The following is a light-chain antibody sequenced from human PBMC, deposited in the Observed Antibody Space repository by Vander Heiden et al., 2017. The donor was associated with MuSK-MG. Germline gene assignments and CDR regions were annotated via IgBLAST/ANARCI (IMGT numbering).Light chain of an antibody. V-gene: IGKV1-39*01. Sequence: DIQMTQSPSSLSASVGDRVTITCRASQSISSYLNWYQQKPGKAPKLLIYAASSLQSGVPSRFSGSGSGTDFTLTISSRQPEDFATYYCQLNDSTPPYTFGQGTKLEIK. CDR3: QLNDSTPPYT. CDR2: AAS. J-gene: IGKJ2*01. CDR1: QSISSY.